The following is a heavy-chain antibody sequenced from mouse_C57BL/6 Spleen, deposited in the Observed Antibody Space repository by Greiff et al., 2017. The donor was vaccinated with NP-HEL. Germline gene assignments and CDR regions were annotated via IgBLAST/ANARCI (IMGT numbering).Heavy chain of an antibody. J-gene: IGHJ4*01. V-gene: IGHV1-81*01. CDR1: GYTFTSYG. D-gene: IGHD1-1*01. Sequence: QVQLQQSGAELARPGASVKLSCKASGYTFTSYGISWVKQRTGQGLEWIGEIYPRSGNTYYNEKFKGKATLTADKSSSTAYMELRSLTSEDSAVYFCARGTTVVATDYAMDDWGQGTSVTVSS. CDR3: ARGTTVVATDYAMDD. CDR2: IYPRSGNT.